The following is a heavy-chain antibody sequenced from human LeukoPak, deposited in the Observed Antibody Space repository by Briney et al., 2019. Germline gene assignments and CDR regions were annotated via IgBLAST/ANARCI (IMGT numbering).Heavy chain of an antibody. CDR1: GGSISSYY. J-gene: IGHJ5*02. CDR2: IYYSGST. D-gene: IGHD3-3*01. CDR3: ARAPPVFGVVPDGAWFDP. V-gene: IGHV4-59*12. Sequence: PSETLSLTCTVSGGSISSYYWSWIRQPPGKGLEWIGYIYYSGSTNYNPSLKSRVTMSVDTSKNQFSLKLSSVTAADTAVYYCARAPPVFGVVPDGAWFDPWGQGTLVTVSS.